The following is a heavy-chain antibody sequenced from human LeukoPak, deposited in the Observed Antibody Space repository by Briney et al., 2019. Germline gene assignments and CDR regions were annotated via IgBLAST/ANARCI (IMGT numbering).Heavy chain of an antibody. D-gene: IGHD6-13*01. CDR2: INPNSGGT. J-gene: IGHJ5*02. V-gene: IGHV1-2*02. CDR3: ARDLRSSSWSSLSPFDP. Sequence: ASVKVSCKASGYTFTGSYMHWVRQAPGQGLEWMGWINPNSGGTNYAQKFQGRVTMTRDTSISTAYMELSRLRSDDTAVYYCARDLRSSSWSSLSPFDPWGQGTLVTVSS. CDR1: GYTFTGSY.